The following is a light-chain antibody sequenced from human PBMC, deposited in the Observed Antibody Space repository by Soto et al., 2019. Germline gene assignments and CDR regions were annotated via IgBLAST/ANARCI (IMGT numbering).Light chain of an antibody. V-gene: IGKV1-5*03. CDR1: QTISSW. CDR3: QHYNSYSEA. CDR2: KAS. J-gene: IGKJ1*01. Sequence: DIQMTPSPYTLSGSVGDRVTITCRASQTISSWLAWYQQKPGKAPKLLIYKASTLKSGVPSRFSGSGSGTEFTLTISSLQPDDFATYDCQHYNSYSEAFGQGTKVELK.